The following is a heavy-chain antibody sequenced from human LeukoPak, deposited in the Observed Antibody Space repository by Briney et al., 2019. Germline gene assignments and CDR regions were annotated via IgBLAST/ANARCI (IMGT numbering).Heavy chain of an antibody. D-gene: IGHD6-19*01. Sequence: SETLSLTCSVSGGSISSRSYYWGWIRHPPGKGLEWIGSISYSVSTYYNPSLKSRVTISVDTSKNQFSLKLSSVTAADTALYYCARQRWLVHNWFDPWGQGTLVTVSS. V-gene: IGHV4-39*01. CDR1: GGSISSRSYY. CDR3: ARQRWLVHNWFDP. CDR2: ISYSVST. J-gene: IGHJ5*02.